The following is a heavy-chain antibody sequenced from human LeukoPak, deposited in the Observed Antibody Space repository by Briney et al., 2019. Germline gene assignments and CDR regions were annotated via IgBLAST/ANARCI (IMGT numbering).Heavy chain of an antibody. CDR2: INHSGST. V-gene: IGHV4-34*01. CDR1: GGSFSGYY. J-gene: IGHJ4*02. D-gene: IGHD3-9*01. Sequence: SETLSLTCAVYGGSFSGYYWSWIRQPPGKGLEWIGEINHSGSTNYNPSLKSRVTISVDTSKNQFSLKLSSVTAADTAVYYCARGPAYYDILTGYAGRRQRGYSDYWGQGTLVTVSS. CDR3: ARGPAYYDILTGYAGRRQRGYSDY.